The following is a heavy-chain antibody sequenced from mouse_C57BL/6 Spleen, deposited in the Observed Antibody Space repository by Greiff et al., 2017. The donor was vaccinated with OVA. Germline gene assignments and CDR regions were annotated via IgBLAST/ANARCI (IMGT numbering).Heavy chain of an antibody. CDR3: ARRGPSEAMDY. V-gene: IGHV1-82*01. J-gene: IGHJ4*01. CDR1: GYAFSSSW. Sequence: LVKPGASVKISCKASGYAFSSSWMNWVKQRPGKGLEWIGRIYPGDGDTNYNGKFKGKATLTADKSSSTAYMQLSSLTSEDSAVYFCARRGPSEAMDYWGQGTSVTVSS. CDR2: IYPGDGDT. D-gene: IGHD3-3*01.